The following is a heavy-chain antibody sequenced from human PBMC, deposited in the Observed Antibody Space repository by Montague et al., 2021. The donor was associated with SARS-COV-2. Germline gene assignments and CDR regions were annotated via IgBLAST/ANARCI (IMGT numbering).Heavy chain of an antibody. CDR1: GGSFSTYY. CDR3: ARAQDCSTTSCHFDY. J-gene: IGHJ4*02. CDR2: IDHSGNT. D-gene: IGHD2-2*01. Sequence: SETLSLTCAVYGGSFSTYYWAWIRQSPGKGLEWIGNIDHSGNTNXNPSLKSRVSISVDTSSSQFSLKLSSVTAADTAVYYCARAQDCSTTSCHFDYWGQGTLVTVSS. V-gene: IGHV4-34*01.